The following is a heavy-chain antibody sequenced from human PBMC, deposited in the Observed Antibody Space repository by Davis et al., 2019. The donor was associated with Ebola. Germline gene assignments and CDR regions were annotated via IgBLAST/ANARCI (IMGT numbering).Heavy chain of an antibody. V-gene: IGHV3-53*01. J-gene: IGHJ6*02. CDR3: ARDSFPEDGMDV. CDR2: IYSGGDT. Sequence: GESLKISCEASGFTVSSYYMNWVRQAPGKGLEWVSVIYSGGDTYYTDSVKGRFTISRDNSKNMLYLQLSSLTPEASAVYYCARDSFPEDGMDVWGQGTTVTVSS. CDR1: GFTVSSYY.